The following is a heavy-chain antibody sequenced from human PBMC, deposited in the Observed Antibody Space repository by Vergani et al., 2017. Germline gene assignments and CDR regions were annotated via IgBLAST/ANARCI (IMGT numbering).Heavy chain of an antibody. CDR1: GFSFTGYA. D-gene: IGHD5-12*01. J-gene: IGHJ4*01. V-gene: IGHV3-23*01. CDR2: VSGNSATP. Sequence: EVQLLESGGGLVQPGGSLRLSCEASGFSFTGYAMSWVRQAPGKGLEWVSSVSGNSATPYYADSVKGRFIISRDNSMNTLHLQMNSLRADETAVYYCTKGCRGYTGYFFDDWGQGTLATVSS. CDR3: TKGCRGYTGYFFDD.